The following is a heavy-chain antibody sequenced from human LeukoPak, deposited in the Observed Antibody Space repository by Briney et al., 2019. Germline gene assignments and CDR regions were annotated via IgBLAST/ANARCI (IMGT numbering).Heavy chain of an antibody. J-gene: IGHJ4*02. D-gene: IGHD3-10*01. CDR3: AKDSKRWKTYYYEAGSYYFDY. V-gene: IGHV3-48*01. CDR2: ISSSSSTI. Sequence: GSLRLSCAASGFTFSSYGMTWVRQAPGKGLEWVSYISSSSSTIYYADSVKGRFTISRDNSKNTLYLQMNSLRPEDTAVYYCAKDSKRWKTYYYEAGSYYFDYWGQGTRVTVSS. CDR1: GFTFSSYG.